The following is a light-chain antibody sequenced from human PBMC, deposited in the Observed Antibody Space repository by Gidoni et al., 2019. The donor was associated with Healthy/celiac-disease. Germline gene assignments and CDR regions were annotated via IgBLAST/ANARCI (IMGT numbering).Light chain of an antibody. CDR1: SLRSYY. CDR3: NSRDSSGNPV. CDR2: GKN. J-gene: IGLJ2*01. Sequence: SSELTQEPAVSVALGQTVRITCQGDSLRSYYASWYQQKPGQAPVLVIYGKNNRPSGIPDRFSGASSGNTASLTITGAPAEDEAYYYCNSRDSSGNPVFGGGTKLTVL. V-gene: IGLV3-19*01.